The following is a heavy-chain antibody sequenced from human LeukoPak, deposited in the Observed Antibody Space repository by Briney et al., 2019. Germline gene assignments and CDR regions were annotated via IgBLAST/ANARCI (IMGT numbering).Heavy chain of an antibody. D-gene: IGHD2-2*01. CDR3: ASGSTSKDY. CDR2: INHSGST. Sequence: SETLSLTCAVYGGSFSGYYWSWIRQPPGKGLEWIGEINHSGSTNYNPSLKSRVTTSVDTSKNQFSLKLSSVTAADTAVYYCASGSTSKDYWGQGTLVTVSS. V-gene: IGHV4-34*01. J-gene: IGHJ4*02. CDR1: GGSFSGYY.